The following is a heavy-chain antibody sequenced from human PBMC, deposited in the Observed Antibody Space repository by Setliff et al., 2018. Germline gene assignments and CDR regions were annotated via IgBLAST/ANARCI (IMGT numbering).Heavy chain of an antibody. CDR1: GGSISNYY. Sequence: NLRETLSLTCTVSGGSISNYYWSWIRQPAGKGLEWIGRIYIGGSANYNPSLKSRVTMSIDTSKNQFSLKLSSVTAADTAVYYCARESRYYYDNLGTLDYLGQGTLVTVSS. CDR2: IYIGGSA. D-gene: IGHD3-22*01. V-gene: IGHV4-4*07. J-gene: IGHJ4*02. CDR3: ARESRYYYDNLGTLDY.